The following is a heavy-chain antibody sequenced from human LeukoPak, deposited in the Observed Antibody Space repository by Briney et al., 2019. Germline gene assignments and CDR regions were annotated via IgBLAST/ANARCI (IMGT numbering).Heavy chain of an antibody. CDR2: IYYSGST. Sequence: SETLSLTCTVSGGSISSGGYYWSWIRQHPGKGLEWIVYIYYSGSTYYNPSLKSRVTISVDTSKNQFSLKLSSVTAADTAVYYCARGSYTVTMIVVVIDAFDIWGQGTMVTVSS. V-gene: IGHV4-31*03. CDR1: GGSISSGGYY. D-gene: IGHD3-22*01. CDR3: ARGSYTVTMIVVVIDAFDI. J-gene: IGHJ3*02.